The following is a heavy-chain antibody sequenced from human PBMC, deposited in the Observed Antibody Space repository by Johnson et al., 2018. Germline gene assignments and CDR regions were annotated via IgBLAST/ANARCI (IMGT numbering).Heavy chain of an antibody. D-gene: IGHD6-19*01. CDR1: GFTFSSYG. V-gene: IGHV3-30*18. CDR2: ISSDGSNK. CDR3: AKVAVAGRHAFDI. J-gene: IGHJ3*02. Sequence: QVQLVQSGGGVVQPGRSLRLSCAASGFTFSSYGMHWVRQAPGKGLEWVAVISSDGSNKYYADSVKGRFTISRDNSKNTLYLQMNSLRAEDTAVYYCAKVAVAGRHAFDIWGQGTMVTVSS.